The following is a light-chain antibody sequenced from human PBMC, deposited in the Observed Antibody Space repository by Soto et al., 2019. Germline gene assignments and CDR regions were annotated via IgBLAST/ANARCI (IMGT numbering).Light chain of an antibody. Sequence: DLQMTQSPSTLSASVGDRVTITCRASQSIGRFLAWYQHQPGKAPKLLIYDASTSESGVPSRFSGTGSGTEFTFSITSLQPEDFGTYYCQQCYMGWTFGQGTKVDIK. J-gene: IGKJ1*01. CDR1: QSIGRF. CDR2: DAS. V-gene: IGKV1-5*01. CDR3: QQCYMGWT.